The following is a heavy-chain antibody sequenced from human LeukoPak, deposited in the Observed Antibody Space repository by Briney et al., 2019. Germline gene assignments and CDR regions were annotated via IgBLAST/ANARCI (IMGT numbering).Heavy chain of an antibody. CDR2: ISAYNGIT. J-gene: IGHJ5*02. CDR1: GYTFTSYY. V-gene: IGHV1-18*01. D-gene: IGHD6-13*01. Sequence: ASVKVSCTASGYTFTSYYINWVRQAPGQGLEWMGWISAYNGITNYAQKLQDRVTMTTDTSTSTAYMELRSLTSDDTAVYYCARDSGSDSSNWYGKWLAPWGQGILVTVSS. CDR3: ARDSGSDSSNWYGKWLAP.